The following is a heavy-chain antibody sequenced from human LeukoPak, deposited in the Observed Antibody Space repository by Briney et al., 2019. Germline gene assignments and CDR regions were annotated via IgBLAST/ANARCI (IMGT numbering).Heavy chain of an antibody. CDR2: IRSKAYGGTT. CDR3: TRSYDIDY. Sequence: PGGSLRLSCAASGFTFSSYAMSWVRQAPGKGLEWVGFIRSKAYGGTTEYAASVKGRFTISRDDSKSIAYLQMNSLKTEDTAVYYCTRSYDIDYWGQGTLVTVSS. V-gene: IGHV3-49*04. D-gene: IGHD3-9*01. J-gene: IGHJ4*02. CDR1: GFTFSSYA.